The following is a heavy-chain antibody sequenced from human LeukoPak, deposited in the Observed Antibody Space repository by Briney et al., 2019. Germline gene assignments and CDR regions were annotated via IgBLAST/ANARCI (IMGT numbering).Heavy chain of an antibody. D-gene: IGHD6-19*01. CDR3: AKMVHTEQWLVPFDY. J-gene: IGHJ4*02. CDR2: IWYDGGNK. V-gene: IGHV3-33*06. CDR1: GFTFSNYG. Sequence: GRSLRLSCAASGFTFSNYGMHWVRQAPGKGLEWVAVIWYDGGNKYNADSVKGRFTISRDNSKNTLYLQMNSLRAEDTAVYYCAKMVHTEQWLVPFDYWGQGTLVTVSS.